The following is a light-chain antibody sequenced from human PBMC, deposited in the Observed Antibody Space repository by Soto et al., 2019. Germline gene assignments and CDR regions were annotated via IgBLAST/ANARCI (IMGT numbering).Light chain of an antibody. CDR1: SSDVGGYKY. J-gene: IGLJ1*01. V-gene: IGLV2-14*01. CDR2: EVS. Sequence: QSALTQPASVSGSPGQSITISCTGTSSDVGGYKYVSWYQQHPGKAPKLIIYEVSNRPSGVSNRFSGSKSGNTASLTISGLQAEDEADYYCSSYTSSSTPYVLGTGTKVTVL. CDR3: SSYTSSSTPYV.